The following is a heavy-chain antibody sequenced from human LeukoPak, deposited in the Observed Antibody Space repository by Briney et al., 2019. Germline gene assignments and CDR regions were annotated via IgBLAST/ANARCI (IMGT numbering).Heavy chain of an antibody. Sequence: SETLSLTCTVSGGSISSSSYYWGWIRQPPGKGLEWIGSIYYSGSTYYNPSLKSRVTISVDTSKNQFSLKLSSVTAADTAVYYCASLKGTVTTKFSPFDYWGQGTLVTVSS. J-gene: IGHJ4*02. V-gene: IGHV4-39*07. D-gene: IGHD4-17*01. CDR1: GGSISSSSYY. CDR2: IYYSGST. CDR3: ASLKGTVTTKFSPFDY.